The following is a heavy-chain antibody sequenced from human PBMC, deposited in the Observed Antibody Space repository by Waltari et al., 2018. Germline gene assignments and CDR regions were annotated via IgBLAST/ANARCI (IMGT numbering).Heavy chain of an antibody. Sequence: QVQLVESGGGVVQPGRSLRLSCAASGFPFSSYAMHWVRQAPGKGLEWVAVISYDGSNKYYADSVKGRFTISRDNSKNTLYLQMNSLRAEDTAVYYCARELIVDSSRWFGELSHWGQGTLVTVSS. D-gene: IGHD3-10*01. V-gene: IGHV3-30-3*01. J-gene: IGHJ4*02. CDR2: ISYDGSNK. CDR3: ARELIVDSSRWFGELSH. CDR1: GFPFSSYA.